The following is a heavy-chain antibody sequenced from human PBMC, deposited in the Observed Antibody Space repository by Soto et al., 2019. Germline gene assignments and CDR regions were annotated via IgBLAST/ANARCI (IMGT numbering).Heavy chain of an antibody. Sequence: ASVKVSCKASGYTFTSYGISWVRQAPGQGLEWMGWISAYNGNTNYAQKLQGRVTMTTDTSTSTAYMELRSLRSDDTAVYYCARDSVTIFGVVTHDAFDIWGQGTMVTV. D-gene: IGHD3-3*01. V-gene: IGHV1-18*01. CDR2: ISAYNGNT. CDR1: GYTFTSYG. CDR3: ARDSVTIFGVVTHDAFDI. J-gene: IGHJ3*02.